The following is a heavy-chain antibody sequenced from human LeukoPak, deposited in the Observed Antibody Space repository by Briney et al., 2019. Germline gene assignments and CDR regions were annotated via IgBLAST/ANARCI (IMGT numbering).Heavy chain of an antibody. D-gene: IGHD1-26*01. CDR1: SGSISSSSYY. Sequence: PLETLSLTCTVSSGSISSSSYYWGWIRQPPGKGLEWIGSIYYSGSTYYNPSLKSRVTISVDTSKNQFSLKLSSVTAADTAVYYCAIWEGYSGSYYTAFDIWGQGTMVTVSS. CDR3: AIWEGYSGSYYTAFDI. V-gene: IGHV4-39*01. CDR2: IYYSGST. J-gene: IGHJ3*02.